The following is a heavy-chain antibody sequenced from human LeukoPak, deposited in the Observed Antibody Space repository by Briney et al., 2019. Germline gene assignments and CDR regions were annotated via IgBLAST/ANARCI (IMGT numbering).Heavy chain of an antibody. CDR3: GVATIITEDAFDI. V-gene: IGHV5-51*01. D-gene: IGHD5-24*01. CDR2: IYPGDSDT. J-gene: IGHJ3*02. CDR1: GYSFTSYW. Sequence: GESLQISCQGSGYSFTSYWIGWVRQMPGKGLEWMGIIYPGDSDTRYSPSFQGQVTISADKSISTAYLQWSSLKASDTAMYYCGVATIITEDAFDIWGQGTMVTVSS.